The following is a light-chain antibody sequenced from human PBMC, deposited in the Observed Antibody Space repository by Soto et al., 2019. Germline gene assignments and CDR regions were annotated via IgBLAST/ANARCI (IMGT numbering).Light chain of an antibody. CDR3: QQYGRTSWT. V-gene: IGKV3-20*01. CDR1: KSVSTNF. CDR2: GAS. J-gene: IGKJ4*01. Sequence: HSPITQSMSPGEGANLSCTDRKSVSTNFLAWYQQNPGQAHRLLIYGASSRATGIPDRFSGSGSGTDFTLTISRLESEEFAVYYCQQYGRTSWTFGEG.